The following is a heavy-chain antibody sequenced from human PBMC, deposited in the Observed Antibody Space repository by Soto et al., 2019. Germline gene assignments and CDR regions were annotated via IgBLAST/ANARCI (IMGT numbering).Heavy chain of an antibody. D-gene: IGHD3-3*01. CDR1: GYTFTGYY. CDR3: ARGGGVRAAAPYYYYMDV. Sequence: QVQLVQSGAEVKKPGASVKVSCKASGYTFTGYYMHWVRQAPGQGLEWMGWINPNSGGTNYAQKFQGWVTMTRDTSISTAYMELSRLRSDDTAVYYCARGGGVRAAAPYYYYMDVWDKGTTVTVSS. V-gene: IGHV1-2*04. J-gene: IGHJ6*03. CDR2: INPNSGGT.